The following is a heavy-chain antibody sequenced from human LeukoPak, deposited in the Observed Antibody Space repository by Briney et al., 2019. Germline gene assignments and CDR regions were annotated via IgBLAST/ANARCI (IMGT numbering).Heavy chain of an antibody. CDR1: GFTFSSYG. J-gene: IGHJ4*02. CDR3: AREGGGTAMDLDY. CDR2: IWYDGSNK. D-gene: IGHD5-18*01. Sequence: PGGSLRLSCAASGFTFSSYGVHWVRQAPGKGLEWVAVIWYDGSNKYYADSVKGRFTISRDNSKNTLYLQMNSLRAEDTAVYYCAREGGGTAMDLDYWGQGTLVTVSS. V-gene: IGHV3-33*01.